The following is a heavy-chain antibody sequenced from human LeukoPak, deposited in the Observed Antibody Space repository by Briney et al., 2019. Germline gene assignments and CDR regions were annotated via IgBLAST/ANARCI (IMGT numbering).Heavy chain of an antibody. J-gene: IGHJ4*02. Sequence: SETLSLTCTVSGGSISSYYWSWIRQPPGKGLEWIAYSCYSGSTNYNPSLKSRVTISVDTSKNQFSLKLSSVTAADTAVYYCARGYYDSSGYYYFDYWGQGTLVTVSS. D-gene: IGHD3-22*01. CDR2: SCYSGST. CDR3: ARGYYDSSGYYYFDY. CDR1: GGSISSYY. V-gene: IGHV4-59*13.